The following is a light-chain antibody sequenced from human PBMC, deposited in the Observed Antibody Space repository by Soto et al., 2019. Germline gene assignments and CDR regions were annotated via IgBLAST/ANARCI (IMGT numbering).Light chain of an antibody. Sequence: DVQMTQSPSSVSASVGDRVTITCRASQDISRWLAWYQQKPGQAPKFLIYAASNYQSVDPSRFSGSGSGIDFALTISSLQTEDFATYYYQQGNNFPVTCGQGIRMEMK. CDR3: QQGNNFPVT. J-gene: IGKJ5*01. CDR1: QDISRW. V-gene: IGKV1D-12*01. CDR2: AAS.